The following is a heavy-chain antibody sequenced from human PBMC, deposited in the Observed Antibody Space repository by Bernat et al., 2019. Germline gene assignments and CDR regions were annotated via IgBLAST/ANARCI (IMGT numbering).Heavy chain of an antibody. CDR3: ARLKGFAAY. J-gene: IGHJ4*02. V-gene: IGHV4-39*01. CDR1: GGTISSSSYY. CDR2: IYYSGST. Sequence: QLQLQESGPGLVKPSETLSLTCTVSGGTISSSSYYWGWIRQPPGKGLEWIGSIYYSGSTYYNPSLKSRVTISVDTSNNQFSLKLSSVTAADTAVYYCARLKGFAAYWGQGTLVTVSS.